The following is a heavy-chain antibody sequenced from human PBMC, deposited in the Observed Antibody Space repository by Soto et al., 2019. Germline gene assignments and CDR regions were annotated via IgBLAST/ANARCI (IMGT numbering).Heavy chain of an antibody. CDR2: IIPIFCTA. Sequence: QVQLVQSGAEVKKPGSSVKVSCKASGGTFSSYAISWVRQAPGQGLEWMGGIIPIFCTANYAQKFQGRVTITADESTSTAYMELSSLRSEDTAVYYCARDRDTIFGASLYYYGMDVWGQGTTVTVSS. D-gene: IGHD3-3*01. CDR3: ARDRDTIFGASLYYYGMDV. CDR1: GGTFSSYA. V-gene: IGHV1-69*01. J-gene: IGHJ6*02.